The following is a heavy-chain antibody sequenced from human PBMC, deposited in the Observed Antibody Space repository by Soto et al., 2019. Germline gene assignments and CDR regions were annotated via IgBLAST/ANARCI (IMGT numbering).Heavy chain of an antibody. CDR1: GFTFSTYT. V-gene: IGHV3-21*01. Sequence: PGGSLRLSCAASGFTFSTYTMNWVRQAPGKGLEWVSSISGLSNYIYYADSLKGRFTISRDNARNSLSLQINSLRAEDTAVYYCAKDRGPRRVVLAKHYYYYGMDVWGQGTTVTVSS. CDR3: AKDRGPRRVVLAKHYYYYGMDV. CDR2: ISGLSNYI. D-gene: IGHD3-3*01. J-gene: IGHJ6*02.